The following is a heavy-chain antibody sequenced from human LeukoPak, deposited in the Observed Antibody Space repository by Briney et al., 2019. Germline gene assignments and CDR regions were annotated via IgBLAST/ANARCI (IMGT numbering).Heavy chain of an antibody. CDR1: GGSFSGYY. V-gene: IGHV4-34*01. J-gene: IGHJ5*02. Sequence: PSETLSLTCAVYGGSFSGYYWSWIRQPPGKGLEWIGEINHSGSTNYNPSLKSRVTISVDTSKSQFSLKLTSVTAADTAVYFCARDSRYDSSGHAPWGQGSLVTVSS. D-gene: IGHD3-22*01. CDR3: ARDSRYDSSGHAP. CDR2: INHSGST.